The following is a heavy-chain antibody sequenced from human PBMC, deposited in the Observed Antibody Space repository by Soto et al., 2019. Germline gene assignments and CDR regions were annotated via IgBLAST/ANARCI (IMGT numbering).Heavy chain of an antibody. CDR2: IHPGDSDT. V-gene: IGHV5-51*01. CDR1: GYKFASSW. Sequence: PGESLKISCKGSGYKFASSWIGWVRQMPGKGLEWMGIIHPGDSDTRYSPSFQGQVTISADKSISTAYLQWSSLKASDTAMYYCASTYYYGSGSYSYYYGMDVWGQGTTVTVSS. J-gene: IGHJ6*02. D-gene: IGHD3-10*01. CDR3: ASTYYYGSGSYSYYYGMDV.